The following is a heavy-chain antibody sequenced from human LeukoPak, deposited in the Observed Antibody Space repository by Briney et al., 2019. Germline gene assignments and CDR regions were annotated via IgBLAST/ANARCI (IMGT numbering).Heavy chain of an antibody. D-gene: IGHD3-22*01. CDR3: AREDSSGYDY. J-gene: IGHJ4*02. V-gene: IGHV1-2*02. CDR1: GYTFTGYY. CDR2: INPNSGGT. Sequence: APVKVSCKASGYTFTGYYMHWVRQPPGQGLDGMGWINPNSGGTNYAQHFQGRVTMTRDTSISTAYMEVSRLRSDDTAVYYCAREDSSGYDYWGQGTLVTVSS.